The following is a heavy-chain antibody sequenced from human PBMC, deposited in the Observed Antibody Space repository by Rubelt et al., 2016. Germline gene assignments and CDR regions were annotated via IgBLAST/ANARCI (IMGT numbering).Heavy chain of an antibody. Sequence: EVQLVESGGGLVQPGRSLRLSCTASGFSFSSYAMSWVRQAPGKGLEWVSVISGRGGSTYSADSVKGRFTIHRNNSKNTLYLQMNSLRVDDTAVCYCAKDRGVTTVTTVDYWGQGTLITVSS. V-gene: IGHV3-23*04. D-gene: IGHD4-17*01. CDR3: AKDRGVTTVTTVDY. J-gene: IGHJ4*02. CDR1: GFSFSSYA. CDR2: ISGRGGST.